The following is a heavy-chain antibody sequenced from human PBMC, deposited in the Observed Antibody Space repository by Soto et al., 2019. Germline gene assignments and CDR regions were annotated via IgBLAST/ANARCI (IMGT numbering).Heavy chain of an antibody. CDR1: GFTFSSYG. Sequence: QVQLVESGGGVVQPGRSLRLSCAAPGFTFSSYGMHWVRQAPGKGLEWVAVIRYDGSNKYYAVSVRGRFSISRDNSKNRLYLQMKSRRAEDTAVYYCARDSHIPDYGDYVGFDYWGQGTLVTVSS. CDR3: ARDSHIPDYGDYVGFDY. D-gene: IGHD4-17*01. CDR2: IRYDGSNK. V-gene: IGHV3-33*01. J-gene: IGHJ4*02.